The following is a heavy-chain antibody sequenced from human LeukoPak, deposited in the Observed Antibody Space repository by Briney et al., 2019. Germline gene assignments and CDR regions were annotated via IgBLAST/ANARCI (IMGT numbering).Heavy chain of an antibody. CDR2: ISTSGSTI. Sequence: GGSLRLSCATSGFTFSSYEMIWVRQAPEKGLEWISYISTSGSTIYYADSVKGRFAISRDNPKNTLYLQMNSLRAEDTAVYFCAKRGVVIRVILVGFHKEAYYFDSWGQGTLVTVSS. J-gene: IGHJ4*02. CDR1: GFTFSSYE. CDR3: AKRGVVIRVILVGFHKEAYYFDS. D-gene: IGHD3-22*01. V-gene: IGHV3-48*03.